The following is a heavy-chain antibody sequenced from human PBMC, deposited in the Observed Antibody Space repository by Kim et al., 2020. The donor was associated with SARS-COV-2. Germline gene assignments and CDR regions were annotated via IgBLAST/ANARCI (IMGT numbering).Heavy chain of an antibody. CDR3: ARAPYSCGWYDQGDYYYGMDV. Sequence: GGSLRLSCAASGFTFSSYSMNWVRQAPGKGLEWVSSISSSSSYIYYADSVKGRFTISRDNAKNSLYLQMNSLRAEDTAVYYCARAPYSCGWYDQGDYYYGMDVWGQGTTVTVSS. CDR1: GFTFSSYS. CDR2: ISSSSSYI. V-gene: IGHV3-21*01. J-gene: IGHJ6*02. D-gene: IGHD6-19*01.